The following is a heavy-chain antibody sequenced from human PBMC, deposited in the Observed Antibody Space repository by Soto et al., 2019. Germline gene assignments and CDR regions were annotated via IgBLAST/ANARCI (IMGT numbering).Heavy chain of an antibody. CDR3: AREAPTIGSQYFQH. D-gene: IGHD1-26*01. CDR1: GFSFNTYS. Sequence: GGSLRLSCAASGFSFNTYSMNWVRQAPGKGLEWLSYISGTSSTTYYADSVKGRFTISRDNAKNSLYLRMNSLRAEDTALYYCAREAPTIGSQYFQHWGQGTLVTVSS. V-gene: IGHV3-48*01. CDR2: ISGTSSTT. J-gene: IGHJ1*01.